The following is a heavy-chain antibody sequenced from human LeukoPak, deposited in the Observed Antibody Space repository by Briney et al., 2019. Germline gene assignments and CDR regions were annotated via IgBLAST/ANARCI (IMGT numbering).Heavy chain of an antibody. D-gene: IGHD3-16*01. Sequence: ASVKVSCKASGYTFTGYYMHWVRQAPGQGLEWMGWINPNSGGTNYAQKFQGRVTMTRDTSISTAYMELSRLRSDDTTVYYCARDGVSYDYVWGSLESYCFDPWGQGTLVTVSS. V-gene: IGHV1-2*02. CDR1: GYTFTGYY. CDR3: ARDGVSYDYVWGSLESYCFDP. J-gene: IGHJ5*02. CDR2: INPNSGGT.